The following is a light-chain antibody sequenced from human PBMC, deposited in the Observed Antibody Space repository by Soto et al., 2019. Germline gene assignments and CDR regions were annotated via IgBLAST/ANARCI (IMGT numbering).Light chain of an antibody. CDR1: SGHSSNA. CDR2: LNSDGSH. CDR3: QTWGTGIVV. J-gene: IGLJ3*02. Sequence: QSVLTQSPSASASLGASVTVTCTLSSGHSSNAVAWHQQQPEKGPRYLMRLNSDGSHSKGDGIPDRFTGSSSGADRYLTISSLHSEDEADYYCQTWGTGIVVFGGGTKVTVL. V-gene: IGLV4-69*01.